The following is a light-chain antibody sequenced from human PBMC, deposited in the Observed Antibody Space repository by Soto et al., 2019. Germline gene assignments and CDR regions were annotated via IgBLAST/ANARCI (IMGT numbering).Light chain of an antibody. CDR3: SSYTSSSPYV. CDR1: SSDVGGYNY. CDR2: DVS. V-gene: IGLV2-14*01. J-gene: IGLJ1*01. Sequence: QSALTQPASVSGSPGQSITISCTGTSSDVGGYNYVSWYQQNPGKAPKLMIYDVSNRPSGVSNRFSGSKSGNTASLTISGLHADDDAYYYCSSYTSSSPYVFGTGTKVTVL.